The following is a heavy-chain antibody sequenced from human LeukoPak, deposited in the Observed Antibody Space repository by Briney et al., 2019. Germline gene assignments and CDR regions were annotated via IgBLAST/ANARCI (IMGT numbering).Heavy chain of an antibody. J-gene: IGHJ5*01. CDR1: GFTFSSYW. Sequence: AGGSLRLSCAASGFTFSSYWMNWVRQAPGKGLEWVANIKRDGNEKNYVDSVKGRFSISRDNAKNSLYLQMDSLRAEDTAVYYCAKEGAYPIITYDSWGHGALVTVSS. V-gene: IGHV3-7*01. CDR3: AKEGAYPIITYDS. D-gene: IGHD3-10*01. CDR2: IKRDGNEK.